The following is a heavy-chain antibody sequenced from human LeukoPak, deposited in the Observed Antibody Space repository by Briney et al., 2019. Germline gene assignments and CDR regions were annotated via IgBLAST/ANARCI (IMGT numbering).Heavy chain of an antibody. V-gene: IGHV1-2*02. CDR3: ARGIYNDY. D-gene: IGHD3-10*01. CDR1: GYRFTSYD. J-gene: IGHJ4*02. CDR2: INPNSGGT. Sequence: ASVKVSCKASGYRFTSYDMHWVRRAPGQGLEWMGWINPNSGGTNYAQNFQGRVTMTRDTSISTAYMELLRLRSDDTAVYYCARGIYNDYWGQGTLVTVSS.